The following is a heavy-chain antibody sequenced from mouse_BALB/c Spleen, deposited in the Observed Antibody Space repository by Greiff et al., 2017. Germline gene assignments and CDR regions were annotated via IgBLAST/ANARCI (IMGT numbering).Heavy chain of an antibody. CDR1: GYAFTNSW. J-gene: IGHJ4*01. CDR2: IYPGSGNT. CDR3: GNSFYYAMDY. Sequence: VQLVESGAELVRPGTSVKISCKASGYAFTNSWLGWVKQRPGHGLEWIGDIYPGSGNTYYNEKFKGKATLTADKSSSTAYMQLSSLTSEDSAVYFCGNSFYYAMDYWGQGTSVTVSS. D-gene: IGHD2-1*01. V-gene: IGHV1-63*01.